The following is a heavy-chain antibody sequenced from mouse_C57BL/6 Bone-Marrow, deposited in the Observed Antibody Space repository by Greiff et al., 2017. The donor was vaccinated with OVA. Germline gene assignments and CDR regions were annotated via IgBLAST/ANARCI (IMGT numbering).Heavy chain of an antibody. CDR3: AREDSMGFYYAMDY. Sequence: VHLVESGAELARPGASVKMSCKASGYTFTSYTMHWVKQRPGQGLEWIGYINPSSGYTKYNQKFKDKATLTADKSSSTAYMQLSSLTSEDSAVYYCAREDSMGFYYAMDYWGQGTSVTVSS. V-gene: IGHV1-4*01. CDR1: GYTFTSYT. D-gene: IGHD2-10*02. CDR2: INPSSGYT. J-gene: IGHJ4*01.